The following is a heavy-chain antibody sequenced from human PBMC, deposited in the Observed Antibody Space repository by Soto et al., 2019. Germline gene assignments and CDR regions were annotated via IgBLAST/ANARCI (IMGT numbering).Heavy chain of an antibody. CDR2: INHSGST. CDR1: GGSFSGYY. Sequence: PSETLSLTCAVYGGSFSGYYWSWIRQPPGKGLEWIGEINHSGSTNYNPSLKSRVTISVDTSKNQFSLKLSSVTAADTAVYYCASGRQLWLPGYYYYGMDVWGQGTTVTVSS. CDR3: ASGRQLWLPGYYYYGMDV. V-gene: IGHV4-34*01. D-gene: IGHD5-18*01. J-gene: IGHJ6*02.